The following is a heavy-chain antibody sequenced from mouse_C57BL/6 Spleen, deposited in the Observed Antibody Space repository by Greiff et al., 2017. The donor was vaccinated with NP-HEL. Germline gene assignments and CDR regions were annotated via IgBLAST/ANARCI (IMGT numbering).Heavy chain of an antibody. CDR2: INPGSGGT. J-gene: IGHJ3*01. CDR3: ARSDGYYSFAY. CDR1: GYAFTNYL. D-gene: IGHD2-3*01. V-gene: IGHV1-54*01. Sequence: VHLVESGAELVRPGTSVKVSCKASGYAFTNYLIEWVKQRPGQGLEWIGVINPGSGGTNYNEKFKGKATLTADKSSSTAYMQLSSLTSEDSAVYFCARSDGYYSFAYWGQGTLVTVSA.